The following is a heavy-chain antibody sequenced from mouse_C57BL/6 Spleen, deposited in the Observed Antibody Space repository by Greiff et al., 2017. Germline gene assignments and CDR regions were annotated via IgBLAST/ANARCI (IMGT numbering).Heavy chain of an antibody. CDR3: TREYYYSSSYVGDLFAY. V-gene: IGHV5-9-1*02. CDR1: GFTFSSYA. CDR2: ISSGGDYI. D-gene: IGHD1-1*01. Sequence: EVQRVESGEGLVKPGGSLKLSCAASGFTFSSYAMSWVRQTPEKRLEWVAYISSGGDYIYYADTVKGRFTISRDNARNTLYLQMSSLKSEDTAMYYCTREYYYSSSYVGDLFAYWGQGTLVTVSA. J-gene: IGHJ3*01.